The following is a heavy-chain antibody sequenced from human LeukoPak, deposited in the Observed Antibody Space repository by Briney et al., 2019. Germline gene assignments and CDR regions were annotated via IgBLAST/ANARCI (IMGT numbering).Heavy chain of an antibody. CDR1: GFTFSSYA. D-gene: IGHD5-18*01. CDR2: ISGSGGST. Sequence: GGSLRLSCAASGFTFSSYAMSWVRQAPGKGLEWVSAISGSGGSTYYADSVKGRFTISRDNSKHTLYLQMNSLRAEDTAVYYCAKAAYSTGMVTVFDYWGQGTLVTVSS. J-gene: IGHJ4*02. CDR3: AKAAYSTGMVTVFDY. V-gene: IGHV3-23*01.